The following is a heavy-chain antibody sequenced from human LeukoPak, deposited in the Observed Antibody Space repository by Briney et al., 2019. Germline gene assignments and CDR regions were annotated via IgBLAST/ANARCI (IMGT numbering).Heavy chain of an antibody. V-gene: IGHV3-30*18. CDR3: AKDSDYYGMDV. CDR2: ISYDGSNK. J-gene: IGHJ6*04. Sequence: PGRSLRLSCAASGFTFSSYGMHWVRPAPGKGLEWVAVISYDGSNKYYADSVKGRFTISRDNSKNTLYLQMNSLRAEDTAVYYCAKDSDYYGMDVWGKGTTVTVSS. CDR1: GFTFSSYG.